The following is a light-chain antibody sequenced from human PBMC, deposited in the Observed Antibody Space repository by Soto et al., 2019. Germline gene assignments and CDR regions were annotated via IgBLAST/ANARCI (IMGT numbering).Light chain of an antibody. J-gene: IGLJ2*01. CDR3: QTWDTDFVL. Sequence: QPVLTQSPPASASLGASVKLTCTLSSGHSSYAIAWHQQQPEKGPRFLMKLNSDGSHNKGDGIPDRFSGSSSGAERYLTISSLQSEDEADYYCQTWDTDFVLFGGGTKLTVL. CDR1: SGHSSYA. V-gene: IGLV4-69*01. CDR2: LNSDGSH.